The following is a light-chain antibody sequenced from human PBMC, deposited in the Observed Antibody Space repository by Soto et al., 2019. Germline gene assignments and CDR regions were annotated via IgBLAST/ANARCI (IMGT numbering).Light chain of an antibody. J-gene: IGKJ5*01. V-gene: IGKV1-12*01. CDR1: ETVHDW. CDR2: FVS. CDR3: HQVYSFPIT. Sequence: DIQMTQAPSSVSASVGDRVTITCRASETVHDWLAWYQQKPGKAPKLLIYFVSSLQSGVPARFSGSGSGTDFTLTINGLQLEDFATFYCHQVYSFPITFGQGTRLEIE.